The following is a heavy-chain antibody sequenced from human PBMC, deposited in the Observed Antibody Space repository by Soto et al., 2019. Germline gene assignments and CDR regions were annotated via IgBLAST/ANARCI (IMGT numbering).Heavy chain of an antibody. CDR2: ISGSGGST. D-gene: IGHD3-22*01. CDR3: AKGGIYYDSSGYFSAEDAFDI. Sequence: GGSLRLSCPASGFTFSSYAMSWVRQAPGKGLEWVSAISGSGGSTYYADSVKGRFTISRDNSKNTLYLQMNSLRAEDTAVYYCAKGGIYYDSSGYFSAEDAFDIWGQGTMVTVSS. CDR1: GFTFSSYA. J-gene: IGHJ3*02. V-gene: IGHV3-23*01.